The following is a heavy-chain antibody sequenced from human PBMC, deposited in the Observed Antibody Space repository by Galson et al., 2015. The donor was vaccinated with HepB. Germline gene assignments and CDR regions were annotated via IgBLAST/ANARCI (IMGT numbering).Heavy chain of an antibody. J-gene: IGHJ4*02. V-gene: IGHV1-3*01. CDR1: GYTFTRYA. CDR3: ARGNLGYCSGGSCYVDYFDY. D-gene: IGHD2-15*01. CDR2: INAGNGNT. Sequence: SVKVSCKASGYTFTRYAMHWVRQAPGQRLEWMGWINAGNGNTKYSQKFQGRVTITRDTSASTAYMELSSLRSEDTAVYYCARGNLGYCSGGSCYVDYFDYWGQGTLVTVSS.